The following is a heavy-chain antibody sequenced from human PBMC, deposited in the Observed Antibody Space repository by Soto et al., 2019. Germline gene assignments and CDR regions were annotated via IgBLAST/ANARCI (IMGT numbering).Heavy chain of an antibody. CDR2: ISAYNGNT. CDR1: GYRFNSYG. D-gene: IGHD4-17*01. J-gene: IGHJ3*02. V-gene: IGHV1-18*01. CDR3: ARYLYREIDYGGPHDAFDI. Sequence: VPVKVCCEASGYRFNSYGRRWVHQATGKGLEWMGWISAYNGNTNYAQKLQGRVTMTRDTSTSTVYMELSSLRSEDTAVYYCARYLYREIDYGGPHDAFDIWGKGTMVTVTS.